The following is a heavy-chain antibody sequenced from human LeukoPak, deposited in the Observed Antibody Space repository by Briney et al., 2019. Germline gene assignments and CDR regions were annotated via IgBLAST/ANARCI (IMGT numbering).Heavy chain of an antibody. V-gene: IGHV1-2*02. CDR1: GYTFTGYY. Sequence: ASVKVSCKASGYTFTGYYMHWVRQAPGQGLEWMGWINPNSGGTNYAQKFQGRVTMTRDTSISTAYMELSRLRSDDTAVYYCARESVDCSSTGCPFDYWGQGTLITVSS. J-gene: IGHJ4*02. D-gene: IGHD2-2*01. CDR3: ARESVDCSSTGCPFDY. CDR2: INPNSGGT.